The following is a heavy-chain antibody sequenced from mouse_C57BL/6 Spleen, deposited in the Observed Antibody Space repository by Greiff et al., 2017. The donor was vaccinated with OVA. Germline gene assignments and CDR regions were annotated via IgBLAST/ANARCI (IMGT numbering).Heavy chain of an antibody. Sequence: VQLQQSVAELVRPGASVKLSCTASGFNIKNTYMHWVKQRPEQGLEWIGRIDPANGNTKYAPKFQGKATLTADTSSNTAYLQLSSLTSEDTAIYYGARRNGTVVGPYYAMDYWGQGTSVTVSS. CDR2: IDPANGNT. V-gene: IGHV14-3*01. J-gene: IGHJ4*01. CDR3: ARRNGTVVGPYYAMDY. CDR1: GFNIKNTY. D-gene: IGHD1-1*01.